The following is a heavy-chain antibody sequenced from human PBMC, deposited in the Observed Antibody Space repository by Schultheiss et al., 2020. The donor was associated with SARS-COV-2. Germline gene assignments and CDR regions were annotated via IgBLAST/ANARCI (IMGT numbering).Heavy chain of an antibody. CDR1: GFTFSSYA. V-gene: IGHV3-48*04. CDR3: ARHVAYPSRWFDP. CDR2: ISSSGSTI. D-gene: IGHD6-13*01. J-gene: IGHJ5*02. Sequence: GGSLRLSCAASGFTFSSYAMSWVRQAPGKGLEWVSYISSSGSTIYYADSVKGRFTISRDNAKNSLYLQMNSLRAEDTAVYYCARHVAYPSRWFDPWGQGTLVTVSS.